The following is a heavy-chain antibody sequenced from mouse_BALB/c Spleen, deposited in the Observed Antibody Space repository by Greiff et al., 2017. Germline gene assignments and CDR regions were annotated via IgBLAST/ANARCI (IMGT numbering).Heavy chain of an antibody. V-gene: IGHV5-6-3*01. J-gene: IGHJ2*01. CDR1: GFTFSSYG. CDR3: AIITTATPFDY. Sequence: EVQVVESGGGLVQPGGSLKLSCAASGFTFSSYGMSWVRQTPDKRLELVATINSNGGSTYYPDSVKGRFTISRDNAKNTLYLQMSSLKSEDTAMYYCAIITTATPFDYWGQGTTLTVSS. D-gene: IGHD1-2*01. CDR2: INSNGGST.